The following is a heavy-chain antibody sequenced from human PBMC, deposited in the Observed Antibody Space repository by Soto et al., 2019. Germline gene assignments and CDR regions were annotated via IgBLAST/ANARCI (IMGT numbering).Heavy chain of an antibody. CDR3: AKGYSSSSPWFDP. J-gene: IGHJ5*02. Sequence: DVQLVESGGGLVQPGRSLRLSCAASGFTFDDYAMHWVRQAPGKGLEWVSGISWNSGSIGYADSVKGRFTISRDNAKNSLYLQMNSLRAEDTALYYCAKGYSSSSPWFDPWGQGTLVTVSS. CDR2: ISWNSGSI. D-gene: IGHD6-6*01. V-gene: IGHV3-9*01. CDR1: GFTFDDYA.